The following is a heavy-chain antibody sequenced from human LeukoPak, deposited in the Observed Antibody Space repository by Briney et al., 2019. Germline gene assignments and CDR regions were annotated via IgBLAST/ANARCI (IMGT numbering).Heavy chain of an antibody. J-gene: IGHJ6*04. CDR1: GSTFSSYW. V-gene: IGHV3-7*01. CDR3: AELGITMIGGV. D-gene: IGHD3-10*02. Sequence: GGSLRLSCAASGSTFSSYWMSWVRQAPGKGLEWVANIKQDGSEKYYVDSVKGRFTISRDNAKNSLYLQMNSLRAEDTAVYYCAELGITMIGGVWGKGTTVTISS. CDR2: IKQDGSEK.